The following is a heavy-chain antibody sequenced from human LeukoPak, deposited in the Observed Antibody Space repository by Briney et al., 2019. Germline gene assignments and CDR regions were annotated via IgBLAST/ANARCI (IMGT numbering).Heavy chain of an antibody. CDR3: ARGPYYYDSSGYLDYWYFDL. Sequence: ASVKVSCKASGYTFTSYGISWVRQAPGQGLEWMGWISAFNGNTNYAQKLQGRVTMTTGTSTSTAYMELRSLRSDDTAVYYCARGPYYYDSSGYLDYWYFDLWGRGTLVTVSS. D-gene: IGHD3-22*01. J-gene: IGHJ2*01. V-gene: IGHV1-18*01. CDR2: ISAFNGNT. CDR1: GYTFTSYG.